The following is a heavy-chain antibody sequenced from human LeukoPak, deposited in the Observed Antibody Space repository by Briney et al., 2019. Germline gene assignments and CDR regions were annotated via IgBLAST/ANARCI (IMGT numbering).Heavy chain of an antibody. CDR1: GGSISSGGYY. D-gene: IGHD3-22*01. CDR3: ARGNYDSSGYYYAHAFDI. V-gene: IGHV4-31*03. J-gene: IGHJ3*02. CDR2: IYYSGST. Sequence: SETLSLTCTVSGGSISSGGYYWSWIRQYPGKGLEWIGYIYYSGSTYYNPSLKSRVTISVDTSKNQFSLKLSSVTAADTAVYYCARGNYDSSGYYYAHAFDIWGQGTMVTVSS.